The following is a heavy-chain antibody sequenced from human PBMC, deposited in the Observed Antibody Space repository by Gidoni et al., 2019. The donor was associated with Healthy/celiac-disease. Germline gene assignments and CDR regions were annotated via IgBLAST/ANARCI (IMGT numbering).Heavy chain of an antibody. CDR2: IAYDGSNK. CDR3: AKEGRGYYGSGSYPYYYYYYGMDV. D-gene: IGHD3-10*01. Sequence: QVQLVESGGGVVEPGWSLRLSWAASRFTFSSSDMHCVHQAPGKGLEWVAVIAYDGSNKYYADSVKSRFTISRDNSKNTRYLQMNSLRAEETAVYYCAKEGRGYYGSGSYPYYYYYYGMDVWGQGTTVTVSS. J-gene: IGHJ6*02. CDR1: RFTFSSSD. V-gene: IGHV3-30*18.